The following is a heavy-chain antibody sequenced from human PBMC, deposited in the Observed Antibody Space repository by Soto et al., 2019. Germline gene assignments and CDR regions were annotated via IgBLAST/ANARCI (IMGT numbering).Heavy chain of an antibody. V-gene: IGHV3-74*03. CDR3: ARVFKIWSSSNWYYIDY. D-gene: IGHD6-13*01. J-gene: IGHJ4*02. Sequence: WGSLRLSCAASGFTFSDYWMHWVRQAPGRGLMWVSRINRDGSFSTYADSVKGRFTISRDNAKNTLFLQMNSLRAEDTAVYYCARVFKIWSSSNWYYIDYWGQGSLVTVSS. CDR1: GFTFSDYW. CDR2: INRDGSFS.